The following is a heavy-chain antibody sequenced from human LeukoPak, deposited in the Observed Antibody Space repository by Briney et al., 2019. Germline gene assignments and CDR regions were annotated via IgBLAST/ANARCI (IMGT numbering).Heavy chain of an antibody. CDR3: ARDGTGSYGLDY. D-gene: IGHD1-26*01. V-gene: IGHV3-53*01. CDR2: IYSGGST. CDR1: GFTFSSYA. J-gene: IGHJ4*02. Sequence: GGSLRLSCAASGFTFSSYAMSWVRQAPGKGLDWVSVIYSGGSTYYADSVKGRFTISRDNSKNTLYLQMNSLRAEDTAVYYCARDGTGSYGLDYWGQGTLVTVSS.